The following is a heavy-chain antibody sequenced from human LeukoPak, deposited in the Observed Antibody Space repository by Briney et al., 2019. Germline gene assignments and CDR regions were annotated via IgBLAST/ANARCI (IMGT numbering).Heavy chain of an antibody. J-gene: IGHJ5*02. D-gene: IGHD3-9*01. CDR3: ARLRYFDWLPNWFDP. CDR2: IYYSGST. V-gene: IGHV4-59*11. Sequence: SETLSLTCTVSGDSISSHYWSWIRQPPGKGLEWIGYIYYSGSTNYNPSLKSRVTISVDTSKNQFSLKLSSVTAADTAVYYCARLRYFDWLPNWFDPWGQGTLVTVSS. CDR1: GDSISSHY.